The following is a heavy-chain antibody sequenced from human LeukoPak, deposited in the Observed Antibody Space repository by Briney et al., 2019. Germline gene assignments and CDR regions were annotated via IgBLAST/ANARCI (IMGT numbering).Heavy chain of an antibody. V-gene: IGHV1-69*13. CDR1: GYTFTSYG. Sequence: SVKVSCKASGYTFTSYGISWVRQAPGQGLERMGGIIPIFGTANYAQKFQGRVTITADESTSTAYMELSSLRSEDTAVYYCARDTLVGATRVFDYWGQGTLVTVSS. J-gene: IGHJ4*02. CDR2: IIPIFGTA. CDR3: ARDTLVGATRVFDY. D-gene: IGHD1-26*01.